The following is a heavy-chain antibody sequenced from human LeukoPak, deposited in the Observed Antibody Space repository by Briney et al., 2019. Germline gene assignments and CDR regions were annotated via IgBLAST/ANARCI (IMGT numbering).Heavy chain of an antibody. CDR3: ARAADIVVVVAAFDY. CDR2: ISSSGDYK. Sequence: GGSLRLSCAASGLTFTTYTINWVRQAPGKGLQWVSSISSSGDYKFYADSVKGRFTVSRDNAKNSLYLQMNSLRAEDTAVYYCARAADIVVVVAAFDYWGQGTLVTVSS. V-gene: IGHV3-21*01. J-gene: IGHJ4*02. CDR1: GLTFTTYT. D-gene: IGHD2-15*01.